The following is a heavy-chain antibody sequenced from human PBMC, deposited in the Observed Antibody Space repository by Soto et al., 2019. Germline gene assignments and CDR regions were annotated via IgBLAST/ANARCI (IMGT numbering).Heavy chain of an antibody. CDR2: IYYSGST. J-gene: IGHJ6*02. D-gene: IGHD3-3*01. CDR1: GGSVSSGSYY. CDR3: AREGAYYDFWSGYRPLDFYGMDV. Sequence: PSETLSLTCTVSGGSVSSGSYYWSWIRQPPGKGLEWTGYIYYSGSTNYNPSLKSRVTISVDTSKNQFSLKLSSVTAADTAVYYCAREGAYYDFWSGYRPLDFYGMDVWGQGTTVTVSS. V-gene: IGHV4-61*01.